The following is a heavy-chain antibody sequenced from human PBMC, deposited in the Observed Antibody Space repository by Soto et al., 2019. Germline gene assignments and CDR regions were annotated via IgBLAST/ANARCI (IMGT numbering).Heavy chain of an antibody. Sequence: ASVKPSCKDCGYTFTSNAMHWVRQAPGQRLEWMGWINAGNGNTKYSQKFQGRVTITRDTSASTAYMELSSLRSEDTAVYYCARGLGLYYFDYWGQGTLVTVSS. CDR2: INAGNGNT. CDR3: ARGLGLYYFDY. CDR1: GYTFTSNA. J-gene: IGHJ4*02. V-gene: IGHV1-3*01. D-gene: IGHD1-26*01.